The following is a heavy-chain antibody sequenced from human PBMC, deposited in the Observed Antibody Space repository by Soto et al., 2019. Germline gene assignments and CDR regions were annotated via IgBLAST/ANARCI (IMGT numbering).Heavy chain of an antibody. CDR2: IYHSGST. J-gene: IGHJ4*02. CDR1: GGSISSGGYY. CDR3: ARAGDSSGPVALGY. Sequence: SETLSLTCTFSGGSISSGGYYWRWIRQHLGKGLEWIGYIYHSGSTYYNPSLKSRVTISVDRSKNQFSLKLSSVTAADTAVYYCARAGDSSGPVALGYWGQGTLVTVSS. D-gene: IGHD6-19*01. V-gene: IGHV4-30-2*01.